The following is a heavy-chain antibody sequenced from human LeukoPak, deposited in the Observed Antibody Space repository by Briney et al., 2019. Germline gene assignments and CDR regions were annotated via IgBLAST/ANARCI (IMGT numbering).Heavy chain of an antibody. J-gene: IGHJ4*02. Sequence: ASVKVSCKASGYTFTSYDINWVRQAPGQGLEWMGWMNPNTGNTGYAQKFRGRVTMTRNTSIRTAYMELSSLSSEDTAVYYCARKFLGSRGYYFDYWGQGTLVTVSS. CDR1: GYTFTSYD. CDR2: MNPNTGNT. V-gene: IGHV1-8*01. D-gene: IGHD3-10*01. CDR3: ARKFLGSRGYYFDY.